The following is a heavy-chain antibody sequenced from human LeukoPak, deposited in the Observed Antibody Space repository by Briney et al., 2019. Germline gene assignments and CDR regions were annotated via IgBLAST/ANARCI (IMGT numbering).Heavy chain of an antibody. CDR2: ISSSGSTI. CDR1: GFTFSDYY. V-gene: IGHV3-11*04. Sequence: GGSLRLSCAASGFTFSDYYMSWIRQAPGKGLEWVSYISSSGSTIYYADSVKGRLTISRDNSKNTLYLQMHSLRAEDTALYYCARETGSAVGSTDFDYWGQGTLVTVSS. J-gene: IGHJ4*02. D-gene: IGHD4-17*01. CDR3: ARETGSAVGSTDFDY.